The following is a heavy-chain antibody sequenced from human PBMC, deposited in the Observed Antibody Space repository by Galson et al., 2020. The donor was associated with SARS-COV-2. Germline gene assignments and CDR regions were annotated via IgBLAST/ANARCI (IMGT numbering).Heavy chain of an antibody. D-gene: IGHD1-26*01. V-gene: IGHV3-33*01. CDR1: GFTFSHSG. Sequence: GESLKISCATSGFTFSHSGMHWVRQAPGKGLEWVAVVWFDGSNKFYADSVKGRFTISRDNSKNTLYLQMNSLRVEDTAVYYCARRYSGSYLSGTYWDDWSQGTLVTVSS. CDR3: ARRYSGSYLSGTYWDD. J-gene: IGHJ4*02. CDR2: VWFDGSNK.